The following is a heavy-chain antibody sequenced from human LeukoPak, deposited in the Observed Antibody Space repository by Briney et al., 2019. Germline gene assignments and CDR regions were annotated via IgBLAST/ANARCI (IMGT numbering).Heavy chain of an antibody. D-gene: IGHD3-22*01. Sequence: ASVKVSCKASGGTFSSYAISWVRQAPGQGLEWMGRIIPILGIANYAQKFQGRVTITADKSTSTAYMELSSLRSEDTAVYYCARDNYYYDSSGYYSRDFDYWGQGTLVTASS. CDR2: IIPILGIA. CDR3: ARDNYYYDSSGYYSRDFDY. V-gene: IGHV1-69*04. J-gene: IGHJ4*02. CDR1: GGTFSSYA.